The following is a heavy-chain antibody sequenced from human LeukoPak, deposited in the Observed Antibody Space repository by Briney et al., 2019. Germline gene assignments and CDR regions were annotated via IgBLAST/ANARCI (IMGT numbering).Heavy chain of an antibody. V-gene: IGHV1-46*01. CDR1: GYTFTSYY. D-gene: IGHD2-2*01. CDR3: ARVGYCSSTSCSHGAVDI. CDR2: INPSGGST. J-gene: IGHJ3*02. Sequence: GASVKVSCKASGYTFTSYYMHWVRQAPGQGLEWMGIINPSGGSTSNAQKFQGRVTMTRDTSTSTVYMELSSLRSEDTAVYYCARVGYCSSTSCSHGAVDIWGQGTMVTVSS.